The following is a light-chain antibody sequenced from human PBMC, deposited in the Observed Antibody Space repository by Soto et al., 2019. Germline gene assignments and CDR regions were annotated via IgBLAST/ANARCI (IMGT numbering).Light chain of an antibody. Sequence: EIVLTPSPGTLALSPGERAALSCRASESVSSTYLAWYQQKSGQAPRLLIYGASSRATGIPDRFSGSGSGTDFTLTINRLEPEDFAVYYCEQYGSSPPITFGQGTRLEIK. J-gene: IGKJ5*01. CDR3: EQYGSSPPIT. CDR2: GAS. V-gene: IGKV3-20*01. CDR1: ESVSSTY.